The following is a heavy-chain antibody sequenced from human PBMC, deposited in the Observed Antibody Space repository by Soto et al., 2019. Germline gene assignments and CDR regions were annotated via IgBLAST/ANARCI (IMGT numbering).Heavy chain of an antibody. Sequence: QVQLVQSGAEVKKPGASVKVSCKASGYTFTSYDINWVRQAPGQGLEWMGWISSYNDNANYVQKLQGRVTMTTDTSTSTAYMELRSLRSDDTAVYYCARRGLSSYYHGMDVWGQGNTVTVSS. CDR2: ISSYNDNA. CDR3: ARRGLSSYYHGMDV. V-gene: IGHV1-18*01. J-gene: IGHJ6*02. CDR1: GYTFTSYD. D-gene: IGHD3-10*01.